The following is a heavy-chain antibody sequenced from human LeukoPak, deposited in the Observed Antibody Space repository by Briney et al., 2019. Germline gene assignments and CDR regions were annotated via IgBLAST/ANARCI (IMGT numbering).Heavy chain of an antibody. D-gene: IGHD2-15*01. CDR3: AIHCSGGSCSRSYYFDY. CDR2: INAGNGDT. V-gene: IGHV1-3*01. Sequence: ASVKVSCKASGYTFSSHAVHWVRQASGQRLEWMGWINAGNGDTKYSQKFQDRVTITRDTSASTAYMELSSLRSEDTAVYYCAIHCSGGSCSRSYYFDYWGQGTRVTVSS. J-gene: IGHJ4*02. CDR1: GYTFSSHA.